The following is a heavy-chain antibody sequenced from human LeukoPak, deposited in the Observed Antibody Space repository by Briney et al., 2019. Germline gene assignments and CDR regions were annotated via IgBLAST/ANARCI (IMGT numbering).Heavy chain of an antibody. CDR1: GGSISSYY. D-gene: IGHD6-13*01. CDR3: ARDRGIAYGMDV. CDR2: IYYSGST. J-gene: IGHJ6*02. V-gene: IGHV4-59*01. Sequence: SETLSLTCTVSGGSISSYYWSWIRLPPGKGLEWIGYIYYSGSTNYNPSLKSRVTISVDTSKNQFSLKLSSVTAADTAVYYCARDRGIAYGMDVWGQGTTVTVSS.